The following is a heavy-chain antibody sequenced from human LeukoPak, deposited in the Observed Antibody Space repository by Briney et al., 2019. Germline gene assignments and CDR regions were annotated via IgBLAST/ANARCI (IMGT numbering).Heavy chain of an antibody. CDR3: TRGSPGYGSSWLDF. CDR1: AFTFSSYW. Sequence: PGGSLRLSCATSAFTFSSYWMHWVRQAPGKGLVWVSRINSDGSSRSYADYVKGRFTISRDDAKNTLYLQMSSLSVDDTAIYYCTRGSPGYGSSWLDFWGQGILVTVSS. V-gene: IGHV3-74*01. CDR2: INSDGSSR. J-gene: IGHJ4*02. D-gene: IGHD6-19*01.